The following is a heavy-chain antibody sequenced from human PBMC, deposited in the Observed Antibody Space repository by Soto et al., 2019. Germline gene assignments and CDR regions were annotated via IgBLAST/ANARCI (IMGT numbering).Heavy chain of an antibody. CDR3: ARDDGYRNPHYGMDV. CDR1: GGTFSSYS. J-gene: IGHJ6*02. CDR2: IIPILGIA. Sequence: QVQLVQSGAEVKKPGSSVKVSCKASGGTFSSYSISWVRQAPGQGLEWMGRIIPILGIANYAQKFQGRVTITADKSTSTAYMEVSRLRSEDTAVYYCARDDGYRNPHYGMDVWGQGTTVTVSS. V-gene: IGHV1-69*08. D-gene: IGHD4-4*01.